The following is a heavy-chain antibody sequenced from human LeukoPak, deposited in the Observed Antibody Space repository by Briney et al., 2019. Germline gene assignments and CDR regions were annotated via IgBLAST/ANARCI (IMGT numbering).Heavy chain of an antibody. D-gene: IGHD2-15*01. CDR1: GGFFSGYY. V-gene: IGHV4-34*01. J-gene: IGHJ4*02. Sequence: SETLSLTCAVYGGFFSGYYWSWIRQPPGKGLEWIGEINHSGSTNYNPSLKSRVTISVDTSKNQFSLKLSSVTAADTAVYYCARSPSGYCSGGSCHGGDYFDYWGQGTLVTVSS. CDR3: ARSPSGYCSGGSCHGGDYFDY. CDR2: INHSGST.